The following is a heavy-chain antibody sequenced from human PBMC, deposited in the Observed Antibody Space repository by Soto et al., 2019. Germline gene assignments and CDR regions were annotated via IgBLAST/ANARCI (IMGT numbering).Heavy chain of an antibody. CDR3: TSSGDSGYDYYFDY. CDR1: GCTFSSYI. D-gene: IGHD5-12*01. J-gene: IGHJ4*02. Sequence: QVQLVQSGAEVKKPGSSVKVSCKASGCTFSSYIISWVRQAPGQGLEWMGRIIPIVDIANYAQKFQGRVTITADKSTSTAYMELSSLRSEDTAVYYCTSSGDSGYDYYFDYWGQGTLVTVSS. CDR2: IIPIVDIA. V-gene: IGHV1-69*02.